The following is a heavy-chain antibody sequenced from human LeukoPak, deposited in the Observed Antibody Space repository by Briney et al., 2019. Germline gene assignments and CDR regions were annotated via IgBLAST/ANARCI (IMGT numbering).Heavy chain of an antibody. J-gene: IGHJ5*02. CDR2: ISGRSDDE. D-gene: IGHD1-26*01. CDR3: ARDWDGRTDCFDP. V-gene: IGHV1-18*01. Sequence: ASVKVSCKASGYTFTTYGVSWVRQAPGHGLEWMGYISGRSDDENYADNFQGRPTMTTDTSTNTAYMELGSLTSDDTAVYYCARDWDGRTDCFDPWGQGTLVTVSS. CDR1: GYTFTTYG.